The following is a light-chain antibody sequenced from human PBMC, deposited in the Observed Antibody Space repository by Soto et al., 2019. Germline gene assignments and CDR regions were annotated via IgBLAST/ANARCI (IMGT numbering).Light chain of an antibody. V-gene: IGLV1-40*01. Sequence: QTVVTQPPSVSGAPGQRVTIYCTGSSSNIGAGYDVHWYQQLPGTAPKLLIYGNSNRPSGVPDRFSGSKSGTSASLAITGLQAEDEADYYCQSYDSSLSGSKFGGGTKLTVL. CDR2: GNS. CDR3: QSYDSSLSGSK. J-gene: IGLJ2*01. CDR1: SSNIGAGYD.